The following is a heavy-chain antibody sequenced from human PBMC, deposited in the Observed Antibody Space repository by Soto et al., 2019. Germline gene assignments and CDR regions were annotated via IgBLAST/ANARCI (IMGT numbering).Heavy chain of an antibody. V-gene: IGHV1-18*01. Sequence: GASVKVSCKASGYTFTSYCISWVRQAPGQGLEWMGWISAYNGNTNYAQKLQGRVTMTTDTSTSTAYMELRSLRSDDTAVYYCARWTYYDILTGYYFDYWGQGTLVTVSS. J-gene: IGHJ4*02. CDR1: GYTFTSYC. D-gene: IGHD3-9*01. CDR3: ARWTYYDILTGYYFDY. CDR2: ISAYNGNT.